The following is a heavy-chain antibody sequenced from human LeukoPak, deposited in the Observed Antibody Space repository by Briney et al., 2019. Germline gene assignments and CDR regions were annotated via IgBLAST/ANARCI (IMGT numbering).Heavy chain of an antibody. Sequence: GGSLRLSCAASGFTVSSNYMSWVRQAPGKGLEWVSVIYSGGSTYYADSVKGRFTISRDNSKNTLYLQMNSLRAEDTAVYYCARVPFLYSGSYADAFDIWGQGTMVTVSS. J-gene: IGHJ3*02. CDR2: IYSGGST. CDR1: GFTVSSNY. V-gene: IGHV3-53*01. CDR3: ARVPFLYSGSYADAFDI. D-gene: IGHD1-26*01.